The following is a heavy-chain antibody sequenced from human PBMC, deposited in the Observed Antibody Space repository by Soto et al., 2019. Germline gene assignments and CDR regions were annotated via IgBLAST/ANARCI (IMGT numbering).Heavy chain of an antibody. CDR3: ARAESVTIFGVVITAAYYYYGMDV. J-gene: IGHJ6*02. D-gene: IGHD3-3*01. V-gene: IGHV3-30-3*01. CDR1: GFTFSSYA. CDR2: ISYDGSNK. Sequence: GGSLRLSCAASGFTFSSYAMHWVRQAPGKGLEWVAVISYDGSNKYYADSVKGRFTISRDNSKNTLYLQMNSLRAEDTAVYYCARAESVTIFGVVITAAYYYYGMDVWGQGTTVTVSS.